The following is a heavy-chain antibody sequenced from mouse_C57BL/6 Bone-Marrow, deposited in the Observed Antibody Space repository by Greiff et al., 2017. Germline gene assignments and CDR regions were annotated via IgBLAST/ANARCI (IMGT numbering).Heavy chain of an antibody. J-gene: IGHJ1*03. CDR3: ALSYYGSPYWYFDV. V-gene: IGHV1-85*01. CDR1: GYTFTSYD. D-gene: IGHD1-1*01. CDR2: IYPRDGST. Sequence: VQLQESGPELVKPGASVKLSCKASGYTFTSYDINWVKQRPGQGLEWIGWIYPRDGSTKYNEKFKGKATLTVDTSSSTAYMELHSLTSEDSAVYFCALSYYGSPYWYFDVWGTGTTVTVSS.